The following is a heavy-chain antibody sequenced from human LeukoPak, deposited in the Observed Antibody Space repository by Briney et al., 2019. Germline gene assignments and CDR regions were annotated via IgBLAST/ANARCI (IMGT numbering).Heavy chain of an antibody. CDR2: ISSSSSYI. CDR3: ANEYSKGDV. Sequence: GGSLRLSCAASGFAFSSYSMNWVRQAPGKGLEWVSSISSSSSYIYYADSVKGRFTISRDNAKNSLYLQMNSLRVEDAAIYYCANEYSKGDVWGQGTMVTVSS. D-gene: IGHD6-6*01. V-gene: IGHV3-21*04. CDR1: GFAFSSYS. J-gene: IGHJ3*01.